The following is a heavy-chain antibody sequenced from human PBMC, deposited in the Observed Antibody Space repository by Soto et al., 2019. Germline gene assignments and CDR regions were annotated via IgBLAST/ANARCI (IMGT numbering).Heavy chain of an antibody. Sequence: GGSLGLSCAASGFTFSSYAMSWVRQAPGKGLEWVSAISGSGGSTYYADSVKGRFTISRDNSKNTLYLQMNSLRAEDTAVYYCAKDSIRDIVGVVAAPKPPDYWGQGNLVPVSS. J-gene: IGHJ4*02. CDR1: GFTFSSYA. CDR3: AKDSIRDIVGVVAAPKPPDY. D-gene: IGHD2-15*01. V-gene: IGHV3-23*01. CDR2: ISGSGGST.